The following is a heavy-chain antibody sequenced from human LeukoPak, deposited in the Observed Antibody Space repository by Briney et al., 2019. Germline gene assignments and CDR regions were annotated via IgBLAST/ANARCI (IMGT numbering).Heavy chain of an antibody. J-gene: IGHJ4*02. D-gene: IGHD1-26*01. CDR1: GLTFSNYA. V-gene: IGHV3-23*01. Sequence: PGGCLRLSCAASGLTFSNYAMSGFRQAPGKGLEWGSGISSSFTPHYADSVKGRFTISRDNSKNTFHLQMKSLRAEDTAVYYCAKDYSDSRVGDVFFEYWGQGTLVTVSS. CDR3: AKDYSDSRVGDVFFEY. CDR2: ISSSFTP.